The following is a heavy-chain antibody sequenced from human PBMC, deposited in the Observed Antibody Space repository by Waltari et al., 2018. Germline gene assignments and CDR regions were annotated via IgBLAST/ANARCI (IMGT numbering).Heavy chain of an antibody. V-gene: IGHV5-51*01. D-gene: IGHD2-15*01. J-gene: IGHJ4*02. CDR2: IYPGDSDI. Sequence: VQLVQSGAEVKTPGESLKIYCKVSGLPFTHPWFACVRQLPGKGLEWVGMIYPGDSDIRYSPSLQGQVTISVDESINTAYLQWTILKASDTAIYFCARQTAAVDPFDYWGQGTLVTVSS. CDR1: GLPFTHPW. CDR3: ARQTAAVDPFDY.